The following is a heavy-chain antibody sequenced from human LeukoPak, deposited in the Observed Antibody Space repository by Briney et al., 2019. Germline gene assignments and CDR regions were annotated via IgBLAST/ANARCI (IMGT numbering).Heavy chain of an antibody. D-gene: IGHD3-22*01. J-gene: IGHJ4*02. V-gene: IGHV3-9*01. CDR2: ISWNSGSI. CDR1: GFTFSSSG. CDR3: AKSDSGYYYDSRGPFDY. Sequence: GGSLRLSCAASGFTFSSSGMSWVRQAPGKGLEWVSGISWNSGSIGYADSVKGRFTISRGNAKNSLYLQMNSLRAEDTALYYCAKSDSGYYYDSRGPFDYWGQGTLVTVSS.